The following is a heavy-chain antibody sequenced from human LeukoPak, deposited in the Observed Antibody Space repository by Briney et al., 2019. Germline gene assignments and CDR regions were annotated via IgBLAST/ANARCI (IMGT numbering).Heavy chain of an antibody. Sequence: GASVKVSCKASGGTFSSYAISWVRQAPGQGLEWMGRIIPILGIANYAQKFQGRVTITADKSTSTAYMELSSLRSEDTAVYYCARDSSLLWFGELLYVGAFDIWGQGTMVTVSS. CDR2: IIPILGIA. D-gene: IGHD3-10*01. CDR1: GGTFSSYA. J-gene: IGHJ3*02. CDR3: ARDSSLLWFGELLYVGAFDI. V-gene: IGHV1-69*04.